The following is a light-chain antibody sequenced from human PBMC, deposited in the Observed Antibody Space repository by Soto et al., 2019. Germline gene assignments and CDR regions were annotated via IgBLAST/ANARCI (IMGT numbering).Light chain of an antibody. CDR2: KAS. V-gene: IGKV1-5*03. J-gene: IGKJ5*01. Sequence: DIQMTQPPSTLSASVGDRVTITCRASQSISSWLAWYQQKPGKAPKLLIFKASSLEGGVPSRFSGSGSGTDFTLTISRLEPEDFAVYYCQQYGSSPRTFGQGTRLEIK. CDR3: QQYGSSPRT. CDR1: QSISSW.